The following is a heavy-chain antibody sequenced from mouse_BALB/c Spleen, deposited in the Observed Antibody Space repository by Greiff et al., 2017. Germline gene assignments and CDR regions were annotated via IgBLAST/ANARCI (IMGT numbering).Heavy chain of an antibody. CDR2: IDPANGNT. CDR3: ARSEYYLARVDY. J-gene: IGHJ4*01. D-gene: IGHD3-3*01. V-gene: IGHV14-3*02. Sequence: EVQLQQSGAELVKPGASVKLSCTASGFNIKDTYMHWVKQRPEQGLEWIGRIDPANGNTKYDPKFQGKATITADTSYNTAYLQLSSLTSEDTAVYYCARSEYYLARVDYWGQGTSVTVSS. CDR1: GFNIKDTY.